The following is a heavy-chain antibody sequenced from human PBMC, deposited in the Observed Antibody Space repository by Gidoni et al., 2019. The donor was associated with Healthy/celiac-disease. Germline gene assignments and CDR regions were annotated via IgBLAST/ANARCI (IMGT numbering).Heavy chain of an antibody. V-gene: IGHV1-69*01. J-gene: IGHJ4*02. D-gene: IGHD5-12*01. CDR1: GGTFSSYA. Sequence: QVQLVQSGAEVKKPGSSVKVSCKASGGTFSSYAISWVRQAPGQGLEWMGGIIPIFGTANYAQKFQGRVTITADESTSTAYMELSSLRSEDTAVYYCASWPRGYSGYDYQHQPEFDYWGQGTLVTVSS. CDR2: IIPIFGTA. CDR3: ASWPRGYSGYDYQHQPEFDY.